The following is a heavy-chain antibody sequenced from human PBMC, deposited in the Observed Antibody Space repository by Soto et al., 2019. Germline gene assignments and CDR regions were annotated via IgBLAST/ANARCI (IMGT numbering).Heavy chain of an antibody. J-gene: IGHJ5*02. CDR3: ATATFQVPFDP. CDR2: IYYSGST. CDR1: GGSISSGDYY. Sequence: QVQLQESGPGLVKPSQTLSLTCTVSGGSISSGDYYWSWIRQPPGKGLEWIGYIYYSGSTYYNPSLQSRVTLSVDTPKNPSALKLSSVTAADTAEYYRATATFQVPFDPWGQGTLVTVSS. V-gene: IGHV4-30-4*01.